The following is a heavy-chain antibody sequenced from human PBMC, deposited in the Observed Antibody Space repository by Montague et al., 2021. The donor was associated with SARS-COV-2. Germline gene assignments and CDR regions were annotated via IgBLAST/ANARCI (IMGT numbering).Heavy chain of an antibody. D-gene: IGHD5-12*01. Sequence: SLRLSCAASGFTVSDNYMSWVRQAPGKGLEWVSVIYSGGTTYYADSVKGRFTISGDNSKNTLYLQMNSLGPEDTAVYYCAGGASGYDRVFDFWGQGTLVTVSS. J-gene: IGHJ4*02. V-gene: IGHV3-66*02. CDR1: GFTVSDNY. CDR3: AGGASGYDRVFDF. CDR2: IYSGGTT.